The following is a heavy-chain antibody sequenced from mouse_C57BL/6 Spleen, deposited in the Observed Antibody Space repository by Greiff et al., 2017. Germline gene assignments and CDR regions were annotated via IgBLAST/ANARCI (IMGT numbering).Heavy chain of an antibody. J-gene: IGHJ4*01. D-gene: IGHD1-2*01. V-gene: IGHV1-4*01. CDR1: GYTFTSYS. CDR2: INPSSGYT. Sequence: VKLQQSGAELARPGASVKMSCKASGYTFTSYSMHWVKQRPGQGLEWIGYINPSSGYTKYNQKFKDKATLTADKSSSTAYMQLSSLTSEDSAVYYCARSTALCAMDYWGQGTSVTVSS. CDR3: ARSTALCAMDY.